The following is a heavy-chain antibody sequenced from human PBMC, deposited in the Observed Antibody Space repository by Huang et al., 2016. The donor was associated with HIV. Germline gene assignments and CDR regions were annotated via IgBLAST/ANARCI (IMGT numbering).Heavy chain of an antibody. Sequence: EVPLVESGGGLVQPGESLRLSCAASGFTFGSYWMSWVRQAPGKGLGWVANIKQDGSEKDQVDSGKGRFTISRDNAKNSLYLQRNSLRAEDTAVYYCARVGGYSGYDYVIREYYLYSYMDVWGKGTTVTVSS. J-gene: IGHJ6*03. CDR2: IKQDGSEK. CDR3: ARVGGYSGYDYVIREYYLYSYMDV. V-gene: IGHV3-7*01. D-gene: IGHD5-12*01. CDR1: GFTFGSYW.